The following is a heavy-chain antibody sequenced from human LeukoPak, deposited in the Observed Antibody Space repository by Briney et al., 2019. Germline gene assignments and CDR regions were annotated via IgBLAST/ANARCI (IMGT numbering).Heavy chain of an antibody. CDR2: IQSKSDGGTT. J-gene: IGHJ3*02. D-gene: IGHD3-22*01. Sequence: PGGSLRLSCAASGFTFTNAWVSWVRQVPGKGLEWVGRIQSKSDGGTTEYAAPVKGRFTISRDDSKNTLYLQMNSLKIEDTGVYYCTTPEPRDDSSGYSVNDAFDIWGQGTMVTVSS. V-gene: IGHV3-15*01. CDR1: GFTFTNAW. CDR3: TTPEPRDDSSGYSVNDAFDI.